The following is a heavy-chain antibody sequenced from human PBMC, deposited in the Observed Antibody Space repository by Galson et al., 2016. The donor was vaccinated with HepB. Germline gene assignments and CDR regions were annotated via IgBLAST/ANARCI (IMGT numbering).Heavy chain of an antibody. CDR1: GFSFSNYN. J-gene: IGHJ5*02. CDR3: ARDGIIMLRGVTNWLDP. Sequence: SLRLSCAASGFSFSNYNMNWVRQAPGKGPEWVSSISGTSTHKYYADSVKGRFTISRDNAKNSLYLQMSSLRAEDTAMYYCARDGIIMLRGVTNWLDPWGQGALVTVSS. D-gene: IGHD3-10*01. V-gene: IGHV3-21*01. CDR2: ISGTSTHK.